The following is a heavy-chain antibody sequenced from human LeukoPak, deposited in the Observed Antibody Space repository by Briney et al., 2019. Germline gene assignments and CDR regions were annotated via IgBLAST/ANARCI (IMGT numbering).Heavy chain of an antibody. CDR1: GYTFSTYS. J-gene: IGHJ4*02. V-gene: IGHV3-48*01. D-gene: IGHD1-1*01. Sequence: GGSLRLSCAASGYTFSTYSMSWVCQAPGKGLGWVSYISSRSSKIFYADSVRGRVTISRDKAKNSLYLQINSLRAEDTAVYYCARDDTATSHFDYWGQGTLVTVSS. CDR3: ARDDTATSHFDY. CDR2: ISSRSSKI.